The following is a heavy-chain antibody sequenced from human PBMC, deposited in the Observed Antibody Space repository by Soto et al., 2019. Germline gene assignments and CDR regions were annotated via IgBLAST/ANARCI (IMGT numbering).Heavy chain of an antibody. CDR3: ARPCSYGLRHAFDI. Sequence: AAVKVSCKASGYTFTSYGISWVRQAPGQGLEWMGWISAYNGNTNYAQKLQGRVTMTTDTSTSTAYMELRSLRSDDTAVYYCARPCSYGLRHAFDIWGQGTMVTVSS. D-gene: IGHD5-18*01. CDR2: ISAYNGNT. CDR1: GYTFTSYG. V-gene: IGHV1-18*01. J-gene: IGHJ3*02.